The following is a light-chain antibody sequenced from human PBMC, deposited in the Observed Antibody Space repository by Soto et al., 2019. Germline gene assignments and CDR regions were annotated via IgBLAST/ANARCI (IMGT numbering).Light chain of an antibody. CDR3: QQYNNWPRT. J-gene: IGKJ1*01. CDR1: QSVDSN. CDR2: GAS. V-gene: IGKV3-15*01. Sequence: EIVMTQSPATLSVSPGQRATLSCRASQSVDSNLAWYQQKPGQAPRLLIYGASTRATGIPARFSGSGSGTEFTLPISSLQSEDFASYYCQQYNNWPRTFGQGTKVEIK.